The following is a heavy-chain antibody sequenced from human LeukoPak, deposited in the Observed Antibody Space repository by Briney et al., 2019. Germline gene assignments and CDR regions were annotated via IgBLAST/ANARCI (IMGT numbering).Heavy chain of an antibody. Sequence: ASVKVSCKAPGYTFTIYNMHWVRHALRQGLGWMGIINPSGGSTRYAQQFQRRVTMTRDTYTSTVYMELSSLRTEDTAVYYCARDRTVIPSDMSGSSYWGQGTLVTVS. J-gene: IGHJ4*02. D-gene: IGHD2-2*01. CDR1: GYTFTIYN. V-gene: IGHV1-46*01. CDR2: INPSGGST. CDR3: ARDRTVIPSDMSGSSY.